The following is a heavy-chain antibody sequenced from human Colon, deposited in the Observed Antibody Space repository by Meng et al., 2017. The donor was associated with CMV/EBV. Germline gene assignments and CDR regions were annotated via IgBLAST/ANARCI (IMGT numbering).Heavy chain of an antibody. Sequence: QVQLVQSGAEVKKPGASVKVSCKTSGYTFSDYHIHWGRQAPGQGLEWMGWINSNSGATDYAQKFQGRFTMTRDTSITTVYMELSSLRSDDTAVYYCARDPSGSRVPFDYWGQGSLVTVSS. V-gene: IGHV1-2*02. D-gene: IGHD1-26*01. CDR2: INSNSGAT. J-gene: IGHJ4*02. CDR1: GYTFSDYH. CDR3: ARDPSGSRVPFDY.